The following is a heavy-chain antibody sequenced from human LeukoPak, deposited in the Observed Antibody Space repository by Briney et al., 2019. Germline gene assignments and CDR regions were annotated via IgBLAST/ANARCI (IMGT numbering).Heavy chain of an antibody. J-gene: IGHJ4*02. Sequence: PGGSLRLSCAASGFTFSSYSMNWVRQAPGKGLEWVSSISSSSSYIYYADSVKGRFTISRDNAKNSLYLQMNSLRAEDTAVYYCARVGYSEMATIEDYWGQGTLVTVSS. CDR1: GFTFSSYS. D-gene: IGHD5-24*01. CDR2: ISSSSSYI. CDR3: ARVGYSEMATIEDY. V-gene: IGHV3-21*01.